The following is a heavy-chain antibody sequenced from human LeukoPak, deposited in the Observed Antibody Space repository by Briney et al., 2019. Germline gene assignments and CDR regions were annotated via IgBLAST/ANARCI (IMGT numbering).Heavy chain of an antibody. D-gene: IGHD6-13*01. Sequence: PGGSLRLSCAASGFTFSSYEMNWVRQAPGKGLEWVSYISSSGSTIYYADSVKGRFTISRDNAKNSLYLQMNSLRAEDTAVYYCAKDLGSAAGLFHFDYWGQGTLVTVSS. CDR3: AKDLGSAAGLFHFDY. CDR1: GFTFSSYE. J-gene: IGHJ4*02. V-gene: IGHV3-48*03. CDR2: ISSSGSTI.